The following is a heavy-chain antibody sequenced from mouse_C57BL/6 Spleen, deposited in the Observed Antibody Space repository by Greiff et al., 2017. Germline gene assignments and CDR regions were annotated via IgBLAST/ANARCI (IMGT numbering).Heavy chain of an antibody. CDR2: ILPGSGST. Sequence: QVQLQQSGAELMKPGASVKLSCKATGYTFTGYWIEWVKQRPGHGLEWIGEILPGSGSTNYNEKFKGKATFTADTSSNTAYMQLSSLTTEDSAIYYWARGVITTVVGRYAMDYWGQGTSVTVSA. CDR1: GYTFTGYW. D-gene: IGHD1-1*01. J-gene: IGHJ4*01. CDR3: ARGVITTVVGRYAMDY. V-gene: IGHV1-9*01.